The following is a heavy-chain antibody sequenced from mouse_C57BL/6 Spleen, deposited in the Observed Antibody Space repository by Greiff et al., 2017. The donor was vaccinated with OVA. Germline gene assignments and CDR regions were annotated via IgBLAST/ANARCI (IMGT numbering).Heavy chain of an antibody. CDR1: GYTFTSYW. Sequence: QVQLQQPGAELVRPGTSVKLSCKASGYTFTSYWMHWVKQRPGQGLEWIGVIDPADSYTNYNQKFKGKATLTVETSSSTDYMQLSSLTSDDAAVYYCAKYYFAIRTWFAYWGQGTLVTVSA. J-gene: IGHJ3*01. D-gene: IGHD1-1*01. CDR2: IDPADSYT. V-gene: IGHV1-59*01. CDR3: AKYYFAIRTWFAY.